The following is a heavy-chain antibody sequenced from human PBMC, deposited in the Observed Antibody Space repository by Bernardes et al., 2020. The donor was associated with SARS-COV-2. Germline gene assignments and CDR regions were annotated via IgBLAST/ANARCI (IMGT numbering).Heavy chain of an antibody. Sequence: SLTLSCSASGFTFSGFGMHWVRQAPGKGLEWVAVTWFDGSIKYYADSVKGRFIISRDNSKSTVYLQMNSLRAEDTAVYYCARDLGSGVATAADYWGQGTLVTVSS. CDR2: TWFDGSIK. V-gene: IGHV3-33*01. CDR1: GFTFSGFG. D-gene: IGHD6-13*01. J-gene: IGHJ4*02. CDR3: ARDLGSGVATAADY.